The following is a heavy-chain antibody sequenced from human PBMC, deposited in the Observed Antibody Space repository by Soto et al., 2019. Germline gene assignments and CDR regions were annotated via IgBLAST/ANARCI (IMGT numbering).Heavy chain of an antibody. CDR3: AIDQTVAAPTPFDY. Sequence: PGGSLRLSCAASGFTFSRYWMHWVRQTPGKGLVWVSRIDNTGSVTTYADSVRGRFTISRDNAKNTLYLQMNSLRAEDTAVYYCAIDQTVAAPTPFDYCGQGTLVTVSS. J-gene: IGHJ4*02. D-gene: IGHD6-19*01. V-gene: IGHV3-74*01. CDR2: IDNTGSVT. CDR1: GFTFSRYW.